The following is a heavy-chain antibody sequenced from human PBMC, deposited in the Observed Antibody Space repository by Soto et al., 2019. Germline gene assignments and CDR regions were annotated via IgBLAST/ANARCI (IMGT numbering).Heavy chain of an antibody. Sequence: SDTLSLTCAVSGDSISRGDYSWSWIRQPPGKSLEWIGYIYRSGGTYYNPSLRSRVTISVDTSKNQFSLKLNSVTAADTAVYYCARDLHYYDTSCHYYSVYGLDVWGQGTTVTVSS. CDR1: GDSISRGDYS. J-gene: IGHJ6*02. D-gene: IGHD3-22*01. CDR2: IYRSGGT. CDR3: ARDLHYYDTSCHYYSVYGLDV. V-gene: IGHV4-30-2*01.